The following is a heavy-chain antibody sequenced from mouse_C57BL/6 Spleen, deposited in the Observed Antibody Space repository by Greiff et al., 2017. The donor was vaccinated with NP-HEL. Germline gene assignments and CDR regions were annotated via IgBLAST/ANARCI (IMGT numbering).Heavy chain of an antibody. CDR2: IWSGGST. Sequence: VMLVESGPGLVQPSQSLSITCTVSGFSLTSYGVHWVRQSPGKGLEWLGVIWSGGSTDYNAAFISRLSISKDNSKSQVFFKMNSLQADDTAIYYCARAAYDYDRFDYWGQGTTLTVSS. D-gene: IGHD2-4*01. J-gene: IGHJ2*01. CDR1: GFSLTSYG. CDR3: ARAAYDYDRFDY. V-gene: IGHV2-2*01.